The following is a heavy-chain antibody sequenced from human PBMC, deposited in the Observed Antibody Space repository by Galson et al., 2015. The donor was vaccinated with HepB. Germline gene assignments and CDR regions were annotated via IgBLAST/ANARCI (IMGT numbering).Heavy chain of an antibody. J-gene: IGHJ4*02. CDR2: IYWDDDK. Sequence: PALVKPTQTLTLTCTFSGFSLSTSGVGVGWIRQPPGKALEWLALIYWDDDKRYSPSPKSRLTITKDTSKNQVVLTMTNMDPVDTATYYCAHRLGSSWPFDYWGQGTLVTVSS. CDR3: AHRLGSSWPFDY. D-gene: IGHD6-13*01. CDR1: GFSLSTSGVG. V-gene: IGHV2-5*02.